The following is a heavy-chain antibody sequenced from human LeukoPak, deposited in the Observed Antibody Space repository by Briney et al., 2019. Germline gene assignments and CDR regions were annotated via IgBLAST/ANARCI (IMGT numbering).Heavy chain of an antibody. CDR3: AKDGYSYGYTYYFDY. CDR2: ISGSGGST. D-gene: IGHD5-18*01. Sequence: GGSLRLSCAASGFSFSRYWMSWVRQAPGKGLEWVSAISGSGGSTYYADSVKGRFTISRDNSKNTLYLQMNSLRAEDTAVYYCAKDGYSYGYTYYFDYWGQGTLVTVSS. J-gene: IGHJ4*02. CDR1: GFSFSRYW. V-gene: IGHV3-23*01.